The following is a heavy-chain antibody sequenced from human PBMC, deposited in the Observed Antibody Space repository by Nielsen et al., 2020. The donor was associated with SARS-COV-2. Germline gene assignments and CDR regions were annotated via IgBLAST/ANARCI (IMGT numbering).Heavy chain of an antibody. J-gene: IGHJ6*02. Sequence: WVRQAPGQGLEWMGIINPSGGSTSYAQKFQGRVTMTRDTSTSTVYMELSSLRSEDTAVYYCASGDKYGMDVWGQGTTVTVSS. V-gene: IGHV1-46*01. CDR3: ASGDKYGMDV. CDR2: INPSGGST.